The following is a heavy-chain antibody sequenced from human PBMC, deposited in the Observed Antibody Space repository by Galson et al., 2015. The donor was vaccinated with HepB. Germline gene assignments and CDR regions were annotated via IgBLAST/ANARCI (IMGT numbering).Heavy chain of an antibody. CDR1: GFTFSSYA. CDR3: ARDIDGVDYDSSGPLGEDY. D-gene: IGHD3-22*01. J-gene: IGHJ4*02. Sequence: SLRLSCAASGFTFSSYAMHWVRQAPGKGLEWVAVISYDGSNKYYADSVKGRFTISRDNSKNTLYLQMNSLRAEDTAVYYCARDIDGVDYDSSGPLGEDYWGQGTLVTVSS. V-gene: IGHV3-30*04. CDR2: ISYDGSNK.